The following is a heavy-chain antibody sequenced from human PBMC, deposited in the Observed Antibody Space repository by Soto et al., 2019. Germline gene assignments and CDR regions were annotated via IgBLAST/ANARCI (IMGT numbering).Heavy chain of an antibody. J-gene: IGHJ6*02. CDR2: ITSSSSYT. V-gene: IGHV3-11*05. CDR1: GFTFSDYY. CDR3: ARGHRNGVHL. Sequence: QVQLVESGGGLVKPGGSLRLSCAASGFTFSDYYMSWIRQAPGKGLEWVSYITSSSSYTNYADSVKGRFTISRANAKTSLYLQLNTLRAGDTAVYYWARGHRNGVHLWGQGTTVTVAS.